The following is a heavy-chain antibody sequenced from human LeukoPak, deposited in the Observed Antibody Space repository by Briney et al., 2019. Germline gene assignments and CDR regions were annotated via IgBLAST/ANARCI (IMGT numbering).Heavy chain of an antibody. CDR1: GFTFSSYG. D-gene: IGHD5-18*01. CDR2: IRYDGSNK. CDR3: AKRGTVHVVDTAMAGGLSFDY. J-gene: IGHJ4*02. Sequence: GGSVRLSCAASGFTFSSYGMHWVRQAPGKGLEWVAFIRYDGSNKYYADSVKGRFTISRDNSKNTLYLQMNSLRAEDTAVYYCAKRGTVHVVDTAMAGGLSFDYWGQGTLVTVSS. V-gene: IGHV3-30*02.